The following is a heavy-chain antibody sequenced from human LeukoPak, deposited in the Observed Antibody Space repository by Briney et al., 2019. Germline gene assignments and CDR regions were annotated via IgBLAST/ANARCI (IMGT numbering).Heavy chain of an antibody. Sequence: ASVKVSCKASGYTFTSYGISWVRQAPGQGLEWMGGIIPIFGTANYAQKFQGRVTITADESTSTAYMELSSLRSEDTAVYYCARSRSPPWGIASNIAAAGDGWFDPWGQGTLVTVSS. V-gene: IGHV1-69*13. D-gene: IGHD6-13*01. CDR3: ARSRSPPWGIASNIAAAGDGWFDP. J-gene: IGHJ5*02. CDR1: GYTFTSYG. CDR2: IIPIFGTA.